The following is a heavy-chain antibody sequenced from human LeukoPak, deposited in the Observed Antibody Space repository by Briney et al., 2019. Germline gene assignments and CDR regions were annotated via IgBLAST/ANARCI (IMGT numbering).Heavy chain of an antibody. V-gene: IGHV1-18*01. J-gene: IGHJ4*02. D-gene: IGHD3-10*01. CDR3: ARSKYYYGLGSYYQFDS. Sequence: ASVKVSCKASGYTFTIYGITWVRQAPGLGLEWMGWISAYDGNTNYAQRLQGRVTLTTDTSTSTAYMELRGLRSDDTAVYYCARSKYYYGLGSYYQFDSWGQGTLVTVSS. CDR2: ISAYDGNT. CDR1: GYTFTIYG.